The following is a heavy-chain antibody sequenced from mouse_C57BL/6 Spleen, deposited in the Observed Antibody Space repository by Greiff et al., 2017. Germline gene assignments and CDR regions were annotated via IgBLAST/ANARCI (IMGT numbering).Heavy chain of an antibody. D-gene: IGHD2-2*01. CDR2: IDPANGNT. CDR3: ARKGGYDDDYFDY. CDR1: GFNIQNTY. V-gene: IGHV14-3*01. J-gene: IGHJ2*01. Sequence: VQLQQSVAELVRPGASVTLSFTASGFNIQNTYMHWVKQRPEQGLEWIGRIDPANGNTKYAPKFQGKATITADTSSNTAYLQLSSLTSEDTAIYYCARKGGYDDDYFDYWGQGTTLTVSS.